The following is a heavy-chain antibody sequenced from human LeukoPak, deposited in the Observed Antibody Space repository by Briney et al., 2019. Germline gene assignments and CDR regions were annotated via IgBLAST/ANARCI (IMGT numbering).Heavy chain of an antibody. V-gene: IGHV6-1*01. CDR1: GDSVSSNTAA. J-gene: IGHJ4*02. CDR2: TYYRPKWYN. D-gene: IGHD3-16*02. Sequence: SQTLSLTCAISGDSVSSNTAAWTWIRQSPSRDLEWLGRTYYRPKWYNDYEVSVKSRITINPDTSKNQFSLQLNSVTPEDTAVYYCAREYLGGYLIYWGQGTLVTVSS. CDR3: AREYLGGYLIY.